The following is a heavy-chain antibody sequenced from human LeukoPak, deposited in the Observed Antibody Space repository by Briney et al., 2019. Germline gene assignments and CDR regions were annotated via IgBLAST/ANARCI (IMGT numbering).Heavy chain of an antibody. Sequence: PGGSLRLSCAASGFTLITNDITWVRQAPGKGLEWVSVLYSDGNTKYADSVQGRFTISRDNSKNTLYLEMNSLSPDDTAVYYCARGVEPLAANTLAYWGQGTLVTVSS. D-gene: IGHD1-14*01. CDR1: GFTLITND. V-gene: IGHV3-53*01. J-gene: IGHJ4*02. CDR3: ARGVEPLAANTLAY. CDR2: LYSDGNT.